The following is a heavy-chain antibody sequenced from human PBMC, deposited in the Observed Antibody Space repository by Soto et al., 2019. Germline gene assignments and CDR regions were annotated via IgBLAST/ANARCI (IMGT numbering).Heavy chain of an antibody. CDR3: ARDKQSGYSTDAFDI. CDR1: GFTVSSNY. D-gene: IGHD3-9*01. V-gene: IGHV3-66*01. J-gene: IGHJ3*02. Sequence: PGGSLRLSCAASGFTVSSNYMSWVRQAPGKGLEWVSVIYSGGSTYYADSVKGRFTISRDNSKNTLYLQMNSLRAEDTAVYYCARDKQSGYSTDAFDIWGQGTRVTVSS. CDR2: IYSGGST.